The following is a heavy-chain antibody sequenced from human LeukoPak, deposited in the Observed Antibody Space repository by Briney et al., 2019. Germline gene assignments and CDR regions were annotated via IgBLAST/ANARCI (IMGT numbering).Heavy chain of an antibody. CDR2: IIPIFGTA. Sequence: GASVKVSCKASGGTFSSYAISWVRQALGQGLEWMGGIIPIFGTANYAQKFQGRVTITTDESTSTAYMELSSLRSEDTAVYYCARAYNTMIVVVWGAFDIWGQGTMVTVSS. D-gene: IGHD3-22*01. CDR1: GGTFSSYA. CDR3: ARAYNTMIVVVWGAFDI. J-gene: IGHJ3*02. V-gene: IGHV1-69*05.